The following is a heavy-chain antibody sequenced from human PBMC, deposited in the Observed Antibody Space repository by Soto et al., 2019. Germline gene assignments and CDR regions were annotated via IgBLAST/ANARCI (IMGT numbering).Heavy chain of an antibody. D-gene: IGHD3-22*01. V-gene: IGHV4-30-4*01. CDR3: ARDGYYDSSGYAPVDY. Sequence: TLSLTGTVSGGSISSGDYYWSWIRQPPGKGLEWIGYIYYSGSTYYNPSLKSRVTISVDTSKNQFSLKLSSVTAADTAVYYCARDGYYDSSGYAPVDYWGQGTLVTVSS. J-gene: IGHJ4*02. CDR1: GGSISSGDYY. CDR2: IYYSGST.